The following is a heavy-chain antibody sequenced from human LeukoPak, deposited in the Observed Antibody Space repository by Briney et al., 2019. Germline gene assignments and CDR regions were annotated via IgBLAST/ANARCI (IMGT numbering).Heavy chain of an antibody. CDR3: ASGYSSGWLDYYYYYYMDV. CDR2: INHSGST. Sequence: KTSETLSLTCAVYGGSFSGYYWSWIRQPPGKGLEWIGEINHSGSTNYNPSLKSRVTISVDTSKNQFSLKLSSVTAADTAVYYCASGYSSGWLDYYYYYYMDVWGKGTTVTISS. V-gene: IGHV4-34*01. D-gene: IGHD6-19*01. J-gene: IGHJ6*03. CDR1: GGSFSGYY.